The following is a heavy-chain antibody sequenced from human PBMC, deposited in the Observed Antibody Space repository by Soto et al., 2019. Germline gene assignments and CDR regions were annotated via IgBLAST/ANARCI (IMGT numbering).Heavy chain of an antibody. CDR2: ISYDGSNK. Sequence: GGSLRLSCAASGFTFSSYGMHWVRQAPGKGLEWVAVISYDGSNKYYADSVKGRFTISRDNSKNTLYLQMNSLRAEDTAVYYCAKDYRSGSYYKGNDAFDIWGQGTMVTVSS. V-gene: IGHV3-30*18. CDR1: GFTFSSYG. CDR3: AKDYRSGSYYKGNDAFDI. D-gene: IGHD3-10*01. J-gene: IGHJ3*02.